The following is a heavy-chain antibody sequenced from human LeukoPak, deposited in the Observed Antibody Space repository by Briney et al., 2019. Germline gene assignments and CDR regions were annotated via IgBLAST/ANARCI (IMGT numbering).Heavy chain of an antibody. D-gene: IGHD4-23*01. CDR3: ARDSGNSPFAY. CDR1: GGSISSYY. CDR2: IYYSGST. Sequence: SETLPLTCTVSGGSISSYYWSWIRQHPVKGLEWIGYIYYSGSTYYNPSLKSRVTISVDTSKNQFSLKLSSVTAADTAVYYCARDSGNSPFAYWGQGTLVTVSS. J-gene: IGHJ4*02. V-gene: IGHV4-59*06.